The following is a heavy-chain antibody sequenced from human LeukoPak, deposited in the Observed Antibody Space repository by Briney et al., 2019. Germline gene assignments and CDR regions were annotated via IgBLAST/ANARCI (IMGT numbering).Heavy chain of an antibody. CDR1: GYTFTSYG. Sequence: ASVKVSFKASGYTFTSYGISWVRQAPGQGLEWMGWISAYNGNTNYAQKLQGRVTMTTDTSTSTAYMELRSLRSDDTAVYYCARVRSRRGIVVVITSAWFDPWGQGTLVTVSS. J-gene: IGHJ5*02. V-gene: IGHV1-18*01. CDR2: ISAYNGNT. CDR3: ARVRSRRGIVVVITSAWFDP. D-gene: IGHD3-22*01.